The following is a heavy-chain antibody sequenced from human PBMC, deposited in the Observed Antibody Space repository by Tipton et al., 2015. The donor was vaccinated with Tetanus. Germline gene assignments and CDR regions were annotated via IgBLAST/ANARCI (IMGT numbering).Heavy chain of an antibody. CDR3: AGHRSSGWDFTR. CDR1: SGSISSSSYY. Sequence: TLSLTCTVSSGSISSSSYYWGWIRQPPGKGLEWIGSIYYSGSTYYNPSLKSRVTISVGTSENQFSLRLSFVTAADTAVYYCAGHRSSGWDFTRWGQGTLVTVFS. J-gene: IGHJ1*01. CDR2: IYYSGST. D-gene: IGHD3-10*01. V-gene: IGHV4-39*01.